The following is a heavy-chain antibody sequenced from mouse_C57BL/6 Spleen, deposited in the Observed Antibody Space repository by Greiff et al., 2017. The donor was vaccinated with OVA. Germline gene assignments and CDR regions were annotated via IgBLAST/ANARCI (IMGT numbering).Heavy chain of an antibody. V-gene: IGHV5-4*01. Sequence: EVMLVESGGGLVKPGGSLKLSCAASEFTFSSYAMSWVRQTPEKRLEWVATISDGGSYTYYPDNVKGRFTISRDNAKNNLYLQMSHLKSEDTAMYYCARDSNPFDYWGQGTTLTVSS. CDR2: ISDGGSYT. CDR3: ARDSNPFDY. D-gene: IGHD2-5*01. J-gene: IGHJ2*01. CDR1: EFTFSSYA.